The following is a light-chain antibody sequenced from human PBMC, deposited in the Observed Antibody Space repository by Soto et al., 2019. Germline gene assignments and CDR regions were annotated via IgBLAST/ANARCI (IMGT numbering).Light chain of an antibody. Sequence: EIVLTQSPGTLSLSPGERATLSCRASQSVSSSYLAWYQQKPGQAPKLLIYGASSRATGIPDRFSGSGSGTDFALTIIRLEPEDCAVNYCQQYGSSPPYTFGQGTKLEIK. CDR1: QSVSSSY. J-gene: IGKJ2*01. CDR3: QQYGSSPPYT. CDR2: GAS. V-gene: IGKV3-20*01.